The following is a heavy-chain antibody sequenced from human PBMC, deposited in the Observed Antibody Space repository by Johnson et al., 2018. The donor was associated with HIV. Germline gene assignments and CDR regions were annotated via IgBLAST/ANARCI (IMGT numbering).Heavy chain of an antibody. CDR3: ASSWGNAFDM. Sequence: QVQLVESGGGVVQPGGSLRLYCAASGFTFSSYGMHWVRQAPGKGLEWVAFIRYDGSNKYYADSVKGRFTISRDNSKNTLYLQMNSLRAEDTAGYYCASSWGNAFDMWGQGTMVTVSS. D-gene: IGHD7-27*01. CDR2: IRYDGSNK. J-gene: IGHJ3*02. CDR1: GFTFSSYG. V-gene: IGHV3-30*02.